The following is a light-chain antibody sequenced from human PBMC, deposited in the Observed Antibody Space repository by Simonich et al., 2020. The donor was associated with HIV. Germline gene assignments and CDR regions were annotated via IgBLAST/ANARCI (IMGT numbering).Light chain of an antibody. CDR3: QQYHSSPCT. Sequence: DIVMTQSPDSLAVSLGERATINCKSSQSVLYSSNNKNYLAWYQQKPGQLPKLLIYCASTRESGVPDRFSGSGSGTDFTLTISSLQAEDVAVYYCQQYHSSPCTFGPGTKVDIK. J-gene: IGKJ3*01. CDR1: QSVLYSSNNKNY. V-gene: IGKV4-1*01. CDR2: CAS.